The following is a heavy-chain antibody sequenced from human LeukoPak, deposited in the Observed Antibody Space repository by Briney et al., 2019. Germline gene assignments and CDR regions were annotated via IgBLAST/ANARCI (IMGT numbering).Heavy chain of an antibody. CDR2: ISSDGSNK. Sequence: GGSLRLSCAASGCTFIPYDMHWVRQAPGKGLEWVAVISSDGSNKHYADSVKGRFTISRDNSKNTLYLQMNSLRAEDTAVYYCAKGYYDRSNLFDYWGQGTLVTVSS. CDR1: GCTFIPYD. V-gene: IGHV3-30*18. J-gene: IGHJ4*02. D-gene: IGHD3-22*01. CDR3: AKGYYDRSNLFDY.